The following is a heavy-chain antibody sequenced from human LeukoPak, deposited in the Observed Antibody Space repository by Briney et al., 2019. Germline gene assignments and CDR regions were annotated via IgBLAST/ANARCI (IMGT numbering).Heavy chain of an antibody. CDR3: ARVKGVVAVNWFDP. Sequence: SETLSLTCTVSGGSISSYYWSWIRQPPGKGLEWIGYIYYSGSTNYNPSLKSRVTISVDTSKNQFSLKLSSVTAADTAVYYCARVKGVVAVNWFDPWGQGTLVTVSS. CDR1: GGSISSYY. V-gene: IGHV4-59*01. CDR2: IYYSGST. D-gene: IGHD2-15*01. J-gene: IGHJ5*02.